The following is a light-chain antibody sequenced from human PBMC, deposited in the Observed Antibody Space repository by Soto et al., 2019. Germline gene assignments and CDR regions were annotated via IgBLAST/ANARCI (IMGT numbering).Light chain of an antibody. CDR2: GAS. Sequence: EIVMTQSPATLSVSPGERATLSCRASQSVSSNLAWYQQKPGQAPRLLIYGASTRATGIPARFSGSASGTEFNLTISSLQSEDFAVYYCQQYNNWPPLTFGGGTKVEIK. CDR1: QSVSSN. V-gene: IGKV3-15*01. CDR3: QQYNNWPPLT. J-gene: IGKJ4*01.